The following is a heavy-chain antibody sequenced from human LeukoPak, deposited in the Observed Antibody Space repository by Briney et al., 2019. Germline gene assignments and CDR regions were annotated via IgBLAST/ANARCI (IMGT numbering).Heavy chain of an antibody. CDR2: VSGSGSPI. V-gene: IGHV3-11*04. Sequence: GGSLRLSCEASGFTFSDYYMSWIRQAPGKGLEWVSYVSGSGSPIYYPDSVKGRFTISRDNSKNTLYLQMNSLRAEDTAVYYCATPGGSGGSPYDYWGQGTLVTVSS. CDR3: ATPGGSGGSPYDY. CDR1: GFTFSDYY. D-gene: IGHD2-15*01. J-gene: IGHJ4*02.